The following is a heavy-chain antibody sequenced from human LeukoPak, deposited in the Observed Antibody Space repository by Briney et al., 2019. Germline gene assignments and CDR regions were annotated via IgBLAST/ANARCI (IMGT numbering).Heavy chain of an antibody. CDR3: ARHSIMLTNHRWFGP. J-gene: IGHJ5*02. V-gene: IGHV1-18*01. CDR1: GYTFTKYG. Sequence: ASVKVSCKASGYTFTKYGISWVRQAPGQGLEWMGWISAYNGNTNYAQNLQGRVTMTTDTSTSTAYMELRSLGSDDTAVYYCARHSIMLTNHRWFGPWGQGTLVTVSS. CDR2: ISAYNGNT. D-gene: IGHD4/OR15-4a*01.